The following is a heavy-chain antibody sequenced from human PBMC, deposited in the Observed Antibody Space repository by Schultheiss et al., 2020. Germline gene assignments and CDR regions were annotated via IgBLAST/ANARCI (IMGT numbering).Heavy chain of an antibody. V-gene: IGHV3-30*03. CDR2: ISYDGRNK. Sequence: GGSLRLSCAASGFTFSSYGMHWVRQAPGKGLEWVAVISYDGRNKYYADSVKGRFTISRDNAKNSLYLQMNSLRAEDTAVYYCARAGAYGIVGVTGWFDPWGQGTLVTVSS. CDR3: ARAGAYGIVGVTGWFDP. CDR1: GFTFSSYG. D-gene: IGHD1-26*01. J-gene: IGHJ5*02.